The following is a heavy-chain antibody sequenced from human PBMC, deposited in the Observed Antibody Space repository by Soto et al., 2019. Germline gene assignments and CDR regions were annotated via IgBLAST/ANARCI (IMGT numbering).Heavy chain of an antibody. CDR2: ISAMFGAA. Sequence: QVQLVQSGAEMKKPGSSVKVSCQSSGGTFNTYAMNWVRQAPGQGPEWMGDISAMFGAANYAPKIQGRVTITADESTGTSYMQLSSLTSEDTALYFWAREVQVHTPAFVYWGQGTLVTVSS. CDR1: GGTFNTYA. V-gene: IGHV1-69*19. D-gene: IGHD3-10*01. J-gene: IGHJ4*02. CDR3: AREVQVHTPAFVY.